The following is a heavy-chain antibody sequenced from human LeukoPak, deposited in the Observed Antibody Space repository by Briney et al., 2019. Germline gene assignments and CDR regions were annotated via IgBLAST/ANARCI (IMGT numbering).Heavy chain of an antibody. V-gene: IGHV4-39*07. CDR3: ARVALRGVINPSFDY. D-gene: IGHD3-10*01. Sequence: PSETLSLTCTVSGGSISSSSYYWGWIRQPPGKGLEWIGSIYYSGSTYYNPSRKSRVTISVDTSKNQFSLKLSSVTAADTAVYYCARVALRGVINPSFDYWGQGTLVTVSS. CDR2: IYYSGST. CDR1: GGSISSSSYY. J-gene: IGHJ4*02.